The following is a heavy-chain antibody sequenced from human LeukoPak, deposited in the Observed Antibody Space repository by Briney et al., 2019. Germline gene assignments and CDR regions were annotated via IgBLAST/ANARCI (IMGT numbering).Heavy chain of an antibody. CDR3: ARHVGESSSWYGGGWDY. CDR2: IYYSGST. V-gene: IGHV4-59*08. Sequence: SETLSLTCTVCGGSISSYYWSWIRQPPGKGLEWIGYIYYSGSTNYNTSLKSRVTISVDTSKNQFSLKLSSVTAADTAVYYCARHVGESSSWYGGGWDYWGQGTLVTVSS. D-gene: IGHD6-13*01. J-gene: IGHJ4*02. CDR1: GGSISSYY.